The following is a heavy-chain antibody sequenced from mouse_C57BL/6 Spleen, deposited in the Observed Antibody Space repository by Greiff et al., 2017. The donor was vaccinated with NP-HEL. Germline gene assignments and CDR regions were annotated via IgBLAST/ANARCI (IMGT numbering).Heavy chain of an antibody. Sequence: QVQLQQPGAELVRPGSSVKLSCKASGYTFTSYWMHWVKQRPIQGLEWIGNIDPSDSETHYNQKFKDKATLTVDKSSSTAYMQLSSLTSEDSAVYYCATRGSSYWYFDSGAQGPRSPSPQ. D-gene: IGHD1-1*01. CDR3: ATRGSSYWYFDS. CDR1: GYTFTSYW. CDR2: IDPSDSET. V-gene: IGHV1-52*01. J-gene: IGHJ1*03.